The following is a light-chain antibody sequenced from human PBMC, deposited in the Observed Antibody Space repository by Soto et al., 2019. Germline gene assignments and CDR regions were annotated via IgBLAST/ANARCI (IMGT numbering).Light chain of an antibody. CDR2: GAS. Sequence: EIVLTQSPGTLSLSPGERATLSCRASQSVSNNYLAWYQQRPGQAPRPLIYGASRRVTGIPDRFSGSGSGTDFTLTISRLEPEDFAVYHCHQYGSSRLTVGGGTKVDSK. CDR3: HQYGSSRLT. CDR1: QSVSNNY. V-gene: IGKV3-20*01. J-gene: IGKJ4*01.